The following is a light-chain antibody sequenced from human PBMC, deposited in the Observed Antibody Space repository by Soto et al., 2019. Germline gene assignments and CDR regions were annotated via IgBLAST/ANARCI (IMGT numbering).Light chain of an antibody. Sequence: DIQMTQSPSSLSAAVGDSVTITCRASQDINKYLNWYHQTPGKAPKLLVFATSTLHNGVPSRFSGSRSGTDFTLTISSLQPEDVATYYCQKYNSAPFTFGPGTKVDIK. V-gene: IGKV1-27*01. CDR2: ATS. CDR3: QKYNSAPFT. J-gene: IGKJ3*01. CDR1: QDINKY.